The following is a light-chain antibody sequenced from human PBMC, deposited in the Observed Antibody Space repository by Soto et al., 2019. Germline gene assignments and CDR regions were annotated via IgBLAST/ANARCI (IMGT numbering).Light chain of an antibody. Sequence: EKVMTQSPATLSVSPGERATLSCRASQSVSSNLAWYQQKPGQAPRLRIYDASTMATGIPARCSGSGSGTEFTLTISSLKSEDLAVYYCQQYDDWPETFGQGTKVEIK. V-gene: IGKV3-15*01. CDR2: DAS. CDR1: QSVSSN. J-gene: IGKJ1*01. CDR3: QQYDDWPET.